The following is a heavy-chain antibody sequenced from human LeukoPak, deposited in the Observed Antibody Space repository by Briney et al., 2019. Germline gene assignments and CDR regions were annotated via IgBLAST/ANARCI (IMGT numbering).Heavy chain of an antibody. CDR3: AKDSGYYYSSGYESNYFDY. J-gene: IGHJ4*02. CDR2: ISWNSGSI. D-gene: IGHD3-22*01. Sequence: GGSLRLSCAASGFTFDDYAMHWVRQAPGKGLEWVSGISWNSGSIGYADSVKGRFTISRDNAKNSLYLQMNSLRAEDTALYYCAKDSGYYYSSGYESNYFDYWGQGTLVTVSS. CDR1: GFTFDDYA. V-gene: IGHV3-9*01.